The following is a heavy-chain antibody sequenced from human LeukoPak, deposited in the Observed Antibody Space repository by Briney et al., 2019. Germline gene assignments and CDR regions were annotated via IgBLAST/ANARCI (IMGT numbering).Heavy chain of an antibody. J-gene: IGHJ4*02. D-gene: IGHD2-15*01. CDR2: ITGRGDAT. V-gene: IGHV3-23*01. CDR3: AKEHCSGGSCYLFDY. CDR1: DFSFTTYA. Sequence: GGSLRLSCAASDFSFTTYAMSWVRQAPGKGLEWVSPITGRGDATYYADSVKGRFTISRDNSKNTLYLQMNSLRAEDTAVYYCAKEHCSGGSCYLFDYWGQGTLVTVSS.